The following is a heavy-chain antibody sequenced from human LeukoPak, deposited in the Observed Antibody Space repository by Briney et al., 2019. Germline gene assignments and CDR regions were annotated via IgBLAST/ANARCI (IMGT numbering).Heavy chain of an antibody. D-gene: IGHD6-13*01. CDR2: INDSGST. Sequence: SETLSLTCAVYGGSFSGYYWRWIRQSPGKGLEWIGEINDSGSTYYNPSLKSRVTISVDTSKNQFSLKLSSVTAADKAVYYCARHSYGSSWYGGGWGQGTLVTVSS. V-gene: IGHV4-34*01. J-gene: IGHJ4*02. CDR1: GGSFSGYY. CDR3: ARHSYGSSWYGGG.